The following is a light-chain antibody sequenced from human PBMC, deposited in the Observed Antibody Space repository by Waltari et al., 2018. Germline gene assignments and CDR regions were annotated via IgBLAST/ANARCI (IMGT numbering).Light chain of an antibody. J-gene: IGKJ4*01. CDR3: QQLYTFPRS. CDR2: DAS. V-gene: IGKV1-9*01. CDR1: QSISNY. Sequence: DFQLTQSPSFLSASVGDSVTITCRAIQSISNYLAWYQQRPGGAPKLLIYDASTLEGGVPSRFSGSGSGTEFTLTISSLQPEDFASYYCQQLYTFPRSFGGGTRLQIK.